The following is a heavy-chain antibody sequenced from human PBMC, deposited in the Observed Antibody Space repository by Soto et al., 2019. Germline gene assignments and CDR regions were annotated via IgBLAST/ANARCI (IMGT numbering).Heavy chain of an antibody. CDR3: ARPRGWLVRKFYSYYYPMDV. CDR1: GSSFSNYG. D-gene: IGHD3-10*01. Sequence: KPGGSLRLSCAATGSSFSNYGIAWVRQTPGEGLEWVSSISSDSSYIYYADSLKGRFTISRDNAKNSLYLQLSSLRAEDTAVYYCARPRGWLVRKFYSYYYPMDVWGQGTTVTVSS. CDR2: ISSDSSYI. J-gene: IGHJ6*02. V-gene: IGHV3-21*01.